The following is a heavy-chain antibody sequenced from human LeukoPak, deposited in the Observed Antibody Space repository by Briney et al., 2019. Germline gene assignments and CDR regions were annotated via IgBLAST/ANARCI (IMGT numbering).Heavy chain of an antibody. J-gene: IGHJ3*02. CDR3: ARHENCYDSSGPFPDAFDI. Sequence: SETLSLTCTVSGGSISSYYWSWIRQPPGKGLEWIGYIYYSGSTNYNPSLKSRVTISVDTSKNQFSLKLSSVTAADTAVYYCARHENCYDSSGPFPDAFDIWGQGTMVTVSS. CDR1: GGSISSYY. D-gene: IGHD3-22*01. V-gene: IGHV4-59*08. CDR2: IYYSGST.